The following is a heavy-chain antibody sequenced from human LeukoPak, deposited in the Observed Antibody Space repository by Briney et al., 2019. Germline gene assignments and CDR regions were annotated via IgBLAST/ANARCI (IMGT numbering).Heavy chain of an antibody. D-gene: IGHD2-21*02. Sequence: SETLSLTCTVSGGSISSYYWSWIRQPPGKGLEWIGYIYYSGSTNYNPSLKSRVTISVDTSKNQFSLKLSSVTAADTAVYYCARLNCGGDFYKYFFDYWGQGTLVTGSS. J-gene: IGHJ4*02. CDR2: IYYSGST. CDR1: GGSISSYY. V-gene: IGHV4-59*01. CDR3: ARLNCGGDFYKYFFDY.